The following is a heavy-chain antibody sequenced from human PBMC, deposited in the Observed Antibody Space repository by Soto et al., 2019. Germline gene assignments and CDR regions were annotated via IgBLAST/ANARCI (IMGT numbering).Heavy chain of an antibody. CDR1: GGPITINY. Sequence: PSETLSLTCTVSGGPITINYWSWIRQAPGKGLEWIGYIYYRGSTTYKPSLKSRVTMSADTSKDQFSLTLNSVTAADTAVYYGAGAAGGPYGTWGPGILVTVSS. D-gene: IGHD2-15*01. J-gene: IGHJ5*01. CDR2: IYYRGST. V-gene: IGHV4-59*01. CDR3: AGAAGGPYGT.